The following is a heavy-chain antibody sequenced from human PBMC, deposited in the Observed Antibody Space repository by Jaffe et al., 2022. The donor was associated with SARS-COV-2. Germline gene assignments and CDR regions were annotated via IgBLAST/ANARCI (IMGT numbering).Heavy chain of an antibody. J-gene: IGHJ6*03. CDR1: GFTFSLYS. CDR3: ARDGGSYYNYYHMDV. D-gene: IGHD3-10*01. V-gene: IGHV3-21*01. Sequence: EVQLVESGGGLVKPGGSLRLSCAASGFTFSLYSMNWVRQAPGKGLEWVSSISGSSSFIYYEDSVKGRFTISRDNAKDSLYLQMNSLRAEDTAVYYCARDGGSYYNYYHMDVWGKGTTVTVSS. CDR2: ISGSSSFI.